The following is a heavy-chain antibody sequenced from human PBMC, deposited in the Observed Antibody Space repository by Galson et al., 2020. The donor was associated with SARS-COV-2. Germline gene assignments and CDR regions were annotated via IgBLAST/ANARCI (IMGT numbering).Heavy chain of an antibody. D-gene: IGHD3-10*01. CDR3: ARHMSGVTVTSAFHL. Sequence: SETLSLTCTVSGGSITSSPSYWGWIRQAPGKGLEWVASVYYSGTTYYNPSLKSRVTISVDRSKNQFSLTLSSVTAADMALYYCARHMSGVTVTSAFHLCGQGTLVSVSS. CDR2: VYYSGTT. CDR1: GGSITSSPSY. V-gene: IGHV4-39*01. J-gene: IGHJ3*01.